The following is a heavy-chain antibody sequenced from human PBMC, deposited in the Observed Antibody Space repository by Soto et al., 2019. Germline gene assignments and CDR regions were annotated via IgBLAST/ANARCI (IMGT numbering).Heavy chain of an antibody. Sequence: QVQLVQSGAEVKRPGASVKVSCKASGYTFSSHDIIWVRQPAGQGLEWMGWMNPLKGLSKTTYLPSFRGRVIMTWSTFSRTAYFELSGLRSDDTAVYFCASGATADYDFWANPRGDWLDLGGQGTLLTVSS. D-gene: IGHD3-3*01. CDR2: MNPLKGLSKT. J-gene: IGHJ5*02. V-gene: IGHV1-8*01. CDR3: ASGATADYDFWANPRGDWLDL. CDR1: GYTFSSHD.